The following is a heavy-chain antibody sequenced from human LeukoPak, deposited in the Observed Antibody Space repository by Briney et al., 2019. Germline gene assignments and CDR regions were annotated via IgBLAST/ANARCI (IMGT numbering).Heavy chain of an antibody. CDR3: ARQTGSGLFILP. CDR1: GGSISSSDYY. J-gene: IGHJ4*02. V-gene: IGHV4-39*01. Sequence: SETLSLTCTVSGGSISSSDYYWGWIRQPPGKGLEWIGTMYYSGTTYYNPSLKSRVTISVDTSKNQFSLKLSSVTAADTAVYYCARQTGSGLFILPGGQGTLVTVSS. D-gene: IGHD3/OR15-3a*01. CDR2: MYYSGTT.